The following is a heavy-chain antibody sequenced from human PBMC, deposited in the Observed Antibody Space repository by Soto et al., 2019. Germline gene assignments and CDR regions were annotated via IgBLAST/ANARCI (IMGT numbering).Heavy chain of an antibody. V-gene: IGHV4-59*01. CDR3: ARDLRLDGMDV. D-gene: IGHD3-16*01. J-gene: IGHJ6*02. Sequence: SETLSLTCTVSGGSISSYYWSWIRQPPGKGLEWIGFIYYSGSTNYNPSLKSRVTISLDTSKNQFSLKLSSLTAADTAVYYCARDLRLDGMDVWGQGTTVTVSS. CDR2: IYYSGST. CDR1: GGSISSYY.